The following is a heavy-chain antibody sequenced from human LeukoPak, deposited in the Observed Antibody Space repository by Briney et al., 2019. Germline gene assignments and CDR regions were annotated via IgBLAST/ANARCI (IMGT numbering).Heavy chain of an antibody. CDR2: FDPEDGET. CDR3: ARGLGGSGSFFLTFDY. V-gene: IGHV1-24*01. CDR1: GYTLTELS. J-gene: IGHJ4*02. D-gene: IGHD1-26*01. Sequence: GASVKVSCKVSGYTLTELSMHWVRQAPGKGLEWMGGFDPEDGETIYAQKFRGRVTMTTDTSTSTAYMELRSLRSDDTAVYYCARGLGGSGSFFLTFDYWGQGTLVTVSS.